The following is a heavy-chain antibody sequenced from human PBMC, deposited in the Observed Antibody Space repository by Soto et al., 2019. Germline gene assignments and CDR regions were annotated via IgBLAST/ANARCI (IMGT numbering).Heavy chain of an antibody. D-gene: IGHD6-19*01. CDR2: TYYRSKWYN. CDR3: ARDGYSTGWLLDAFDI. V-gene: IGHV6-1*01. Sequence: QVQLQQSGPGLVKPSQTLSLTCAISGDSVSSNSAAWNWIRQSPSRGLEWQGRTYYRSKWYNDYAVSVKSRIPFIPDTSKNQFSLQLNSVTPEDTAVYYCARDGYSTGWLLDAFDIWGQGTMVTVSS. J-gene: IGHJ3*02. CDR1: GDSVSSNSAA.